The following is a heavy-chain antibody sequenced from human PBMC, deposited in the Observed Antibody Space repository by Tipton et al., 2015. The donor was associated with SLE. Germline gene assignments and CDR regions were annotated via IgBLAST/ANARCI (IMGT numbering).Heavy chain of an antibody. CDR2: IYDTDKT. J-gene: IGHJ4*02. CDR1: GGSISSGSYY. CDR3: ASLPEH. Sequence: TLSLTCTVSGGSISSGSYYWSWIRQPPGKGLEWIGFIYDTDKTRYSPSLNSRAVISVDPSKNQVSLRLTSATAADTATYYCASLPEHWGQGSLVAVSS. V-gene: IGHV4-61*01.